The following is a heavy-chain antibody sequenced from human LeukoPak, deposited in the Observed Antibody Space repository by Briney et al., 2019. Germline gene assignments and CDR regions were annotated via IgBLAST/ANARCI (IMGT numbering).Heavy chain of an antibody. CDR2: ISYDGSNK. D-gene: IGHD3-10*01. V-gene: IGHV3-30-3*01. Sequence: GGSLRLSCAASGFTFSSYAMHWVRQAPGKGLEWVAVISYDGSNKYYADSVKGRFTISRDNSKNTLYLQMNSLRAEDTAVYYCARDLFGVGELFPGMGHWGQGTLVTVSS. J-gene: IGHJ4*02. CDR1: GFTFSSYA. CDR3: ARDLFGVGELFPGMGH.